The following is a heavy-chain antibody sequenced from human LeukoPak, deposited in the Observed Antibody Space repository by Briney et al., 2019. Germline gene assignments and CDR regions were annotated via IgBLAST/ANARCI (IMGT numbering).Heavy chain of an antibody. V-gene: IGHV3-30*02. CDR3: ATYAGMRTSPTGAFAY. CDR1: GYSFSDYY. D-gene: IGHD1-26*01. J-gene: IGHJ4*02. Sequence: SCKASGYSFSDYYLHWVRQAPGKGLEGVALIRYDASNKYYADSVKGRFTISSDNSKTTLYLQMNTLRAEDTAVYYCATYAGMRTSPTGAFAYWGQGTLVTVSS. CDR2: IRYDASNK.